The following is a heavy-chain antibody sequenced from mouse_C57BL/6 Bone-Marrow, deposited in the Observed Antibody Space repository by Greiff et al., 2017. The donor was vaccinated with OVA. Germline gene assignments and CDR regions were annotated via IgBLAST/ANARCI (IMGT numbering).Heavy chain of an antibody. CDR3: GRSPAYGSRWYLDV. CDR1: DYTFTNYD. D-gene: IGHD1-1*01. Sequence: VKLQESGADLVKPGASLKLSCKASDYTFTNYDIHWVRQRPEQGLEWIGWIFPGDGRTEYNERFKGKATLTTDKSSSTAYMQLSRLTSEDSAVYFCGRSPAYGSRWYLDVWGAGTTVTVSS. CDR2: IFPGDGRT. J-gene: IGHJ1*01. V-gene: IGHV1S56*01.